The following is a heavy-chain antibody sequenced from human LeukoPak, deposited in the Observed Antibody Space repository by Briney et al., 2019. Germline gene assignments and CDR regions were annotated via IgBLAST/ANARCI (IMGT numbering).Heavy chain of an antibody. D-gene: IGHD3-22*01. V-gene: IGHV3-30*02. J-gene: IGHJ4*02. CDR2: IRYDGSNK. CDR1: GFTFSSYG. Sequence: PGGSLRLSCAASGFTFSSYGMHWVRQAPGKGLEWVAFIRYDGSNKYYADSVKGRFTISRDNSKNTLYLQMNSLRAEDTAVYYCAKGGDSSGYEADYWGQGTLVTVPS. CDR3: AKGGDSSGYEADY.